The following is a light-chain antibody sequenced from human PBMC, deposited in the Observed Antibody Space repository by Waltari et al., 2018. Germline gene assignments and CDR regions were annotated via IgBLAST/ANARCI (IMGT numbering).Light chain of an antibody. V-gene: IGLV2-11*01. Sequence: QSVLTQPRPVSGSPGQSVAISCTGTSRDVGCYDYVSWYQQYPGKAPKVMIYGVYKRPSGVPDRFSGSKSGNTASLSISGLQAEDEADYYCCSYANSKWVFGGGTKLTVL. CDR3: CSYANSKWV. J-gene: IGLJ3*02. CDR1: SRDVGCYDY. CDR2: GVY.